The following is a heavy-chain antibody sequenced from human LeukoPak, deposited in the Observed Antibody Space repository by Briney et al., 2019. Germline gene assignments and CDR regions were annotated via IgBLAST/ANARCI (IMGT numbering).Heavy chain of an antibody. Sequence: ASVNVSCKASGYTFTSYAMHWVRQAPGQRLEWMGWINAANGNTKYSQKFQGRVTITRDTSASTAYMELSSLRSEDTAVYYCARGGPPDIVVVVAPYYYYGMDVWGQGTTVTVSS. CDR1: GYTFTSYA. CDR3: ARGGPPDIVVVVAPYYYYGMDV. CDR2: INAANGNT. J-gene: IGHJ6*02. D-gene: IGHD2-15*01. V-gene: IGHV1-3*01.